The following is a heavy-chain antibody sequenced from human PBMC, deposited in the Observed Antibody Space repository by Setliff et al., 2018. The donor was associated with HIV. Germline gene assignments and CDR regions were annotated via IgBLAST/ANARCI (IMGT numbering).Heavy chain of an antibody. CDR2: MNPVRGAT. CDR1: GYFFTTHN. CDR3: AIDMVGGWLRPMPDF. Sequence: ASVKVSCKASGYFFTTHNINWVRQATGQGLEWMGWMNPVRGATGIAQKFQGRVTMTEDTSTNTAYMELSGLRSGDTAVYYCAIDMVGGWLRPMPDFWGQGALVTVSS. D-gene: IGHD2-2*01. V-gene: IGHV1-8*02. J-gene: IGHJ4*02.